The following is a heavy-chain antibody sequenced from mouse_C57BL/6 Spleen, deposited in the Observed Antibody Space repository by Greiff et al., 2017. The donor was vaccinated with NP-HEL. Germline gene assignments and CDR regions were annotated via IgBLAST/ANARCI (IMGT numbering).Heavy chain of an antibody. D-gene: IGHD1-1*01. CDR1: GYTFTSYW. V-gene: IGHV1-69*01. J-gene: IGHJ1*03. CDR3: ARRVFITTVVASRWYFDV. CDR2: IDPSDSYT. Sequence: QVHVKQPGAELVMPGASVKLSCKASGYTFTSYWMHWVKQRPGQGLEWIGEIDPSDSYTNYNQKFKGKSTLTVDKSSSTAYMQLSSLTSEDSAVYYCARRVFITTVVASRWYFDVWGTGTTVTVSS.